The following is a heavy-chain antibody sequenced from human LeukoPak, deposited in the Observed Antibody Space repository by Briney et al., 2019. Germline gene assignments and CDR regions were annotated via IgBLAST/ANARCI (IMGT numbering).Heavy chain of an antibody. CDR2: ISTLSGTI. J-gene: IGHJ4*02. CDR3: AREIVVVPAALDY. D-gene: IGHD2-2*01. V-gene: IGHV3-48*02. CDR1: GFTFSSYS. Sequence: GGSLRLSCTASGFTFSSYSMHWVRQAPAKGLEWISYISTLSGTIFYADSVKGRFTISRDNAKNSLFLQMDSLRDEDTAVYYCAREIVVVPAALDYWGQGTLVTVSS.